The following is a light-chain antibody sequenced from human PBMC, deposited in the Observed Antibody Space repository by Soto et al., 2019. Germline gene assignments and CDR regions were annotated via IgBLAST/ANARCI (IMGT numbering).Light chain of an antibody. Sequence: QSALTQPASVSGSPGQSITISCTGASSDVGGYNYVSWYQHHPGKAPKLMIFEVGNRPSGVSNRFSGSKSGNTASLTISGLQAEDDADYYCSSYTSSTTVVFGGGTKVTVL. V-gene: IGLV2-14*01. CDR1: SSDVGGYNY. CDR3: SSYTSSTTVV. J-gene: IGLJ3*02. CDR2: EVG.